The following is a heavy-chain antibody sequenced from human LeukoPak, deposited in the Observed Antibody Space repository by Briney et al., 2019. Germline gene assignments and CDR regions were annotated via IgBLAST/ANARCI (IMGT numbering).Heavy chain of an antibody. CDR3: AREASGSGNYYLNY. V-gene: IGHV3-30-3*01. CDR1: GFTFSSYA. D-gene: IGHD3-10*01. J-gene: IGHJ4*02. Sequence: GGSXRLSCAASGFTFSSYAMHWVRQAPGKGLEWVAVISYDGSNKYYADSVKGRFTISRDNAKNTLYLQMNSLRAEDTAVFYCAREASGSGNYYLNYWGRGTLVTVSS. CDR2: ISYDGSNK.